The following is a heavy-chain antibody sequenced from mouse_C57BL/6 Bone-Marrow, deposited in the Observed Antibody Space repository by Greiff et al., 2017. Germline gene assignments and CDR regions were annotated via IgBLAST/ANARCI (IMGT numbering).Heavy chain of an antibody. CDR3: ARWDAMDY. CDR2: IYPGSGST. Sequence: VQLQQPGAELVKPGASVKMSCKASGYTFTSYWITWVKQRPGQGLEWIGDIYPGSGSTNYNEKFKSKATLTVDTATSTAYMQRSSLTSEDSAIYYCARWDAMDYWGQGTSVTVSS. V-gene: IGHV1-55*01. CDR1: GYTFTSYW. J-gene: IGHJ4*01.